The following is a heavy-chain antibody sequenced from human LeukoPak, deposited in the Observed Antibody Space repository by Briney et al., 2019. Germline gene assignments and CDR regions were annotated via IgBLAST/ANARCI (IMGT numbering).Heavy chain of an antibody. D-gene: IGHD3-22*01. J-gene: IGHJ1*01. V-gene: IGHV1-46*01. CDR2: INPSGGST. Sequence: ASVKVSCKASGYTFTGYYMHWVRQAPGQGLEWMGIINPSGGSTSYARKFQGRVTMTRDTSTSTVYMEVSSLRSEDTAVYYCARMDTSGYSEYFQHWGQGTLVTVSS. CDR3: ARMDTSGYSEYFQH. CDR1: GYTFTGYY.